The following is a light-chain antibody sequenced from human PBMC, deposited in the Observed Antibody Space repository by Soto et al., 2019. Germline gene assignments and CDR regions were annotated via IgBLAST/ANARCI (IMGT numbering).Light chain of an antibody. CDR1: QSISIW. J-gene: IGKJ1*01. Sequence: DIQMTQSPSTLSASVGDRVSITCRASQSISIWLAWYHQKPGKAPKLLIYRASSLASGVPSRFSGSGSGTEFTLTISSLQPDDFATYYCQQYNNYSPWAFGQGTKVEIK. CDR2: RAS. V-gene: IGKV1-5*03. CDR3: QQYNNYSPWA.